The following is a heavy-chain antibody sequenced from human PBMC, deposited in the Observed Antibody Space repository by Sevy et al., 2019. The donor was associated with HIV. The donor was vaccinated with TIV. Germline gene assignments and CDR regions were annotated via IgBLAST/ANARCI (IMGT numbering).Heavy chain of an antibody. CDR1: GYTFISYG. Sequence: ASVKVSCKASGYTFISYGINWVRQAPGQGLEWMGWISAYNGNTNYAQNLQGRVTMTTDTSTSTAYMELRSLRSDDTAGYYCAGSFGRGSSGYYYVFDYWGQGTLVTVSS. CDR2: ISAYNGNT. D-gene: IGHD3-22*01. V-gene: IGHV1-18*01. J-gene: IGHJ4*02. CDR3: AGSFGRGSSGYYYVFDY.